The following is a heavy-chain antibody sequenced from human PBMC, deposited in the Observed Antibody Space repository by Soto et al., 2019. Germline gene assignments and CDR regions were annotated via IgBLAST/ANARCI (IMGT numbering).Heavy chain of an antibody. CDR1: GGSISSSSYY. CDR2: IYYSGST. CDR3: ASTVMRWLQYSFDY. V-gene: IGHV4-39*01. J-gene: IGHJ4*02. Sequence: SETLSLTCTVSGGSISSSSYYWGWIRQPPGKGLEWIGSIYYSGSTYYNPSLKSRVTISVDTSKNQFSLKLSSVTAADTAVYYCASTVMRWLQYSFDYWGQGTLVTVSS. D-gene: IGHD5-12*01.